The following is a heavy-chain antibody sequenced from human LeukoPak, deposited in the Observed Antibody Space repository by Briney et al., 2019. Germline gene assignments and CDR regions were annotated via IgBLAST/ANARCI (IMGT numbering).Heavy chain of an antibody. Sequence: PGGSLRLSCAASGFTFSSYAMNWVRQAPGKGLEWVSSISSSGSYIYYADSVKGRFTISRDNAKHSLYLQMNSLRAEDTAVFYCARSRYDYIWGIDYWGQGTLVTISS. CDR1: GFTFSSYA. CDR3: ARSRYDYIWGIDY. D-gene: IGHD3-16*01. V-gene: IGHV3-21*01. CDR2: ISSSGSYI. J-gene: IGHJ4*02.